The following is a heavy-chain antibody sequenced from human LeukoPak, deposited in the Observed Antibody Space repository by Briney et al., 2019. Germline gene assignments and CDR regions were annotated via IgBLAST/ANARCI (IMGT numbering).Heavy chain of an antibody. CDR2: IYYSGST. V-gene: IGHV4-39*01. CDR3: ARHRYSARYYDWDY. Sequence: PSETLSLTCTVSGGSINSSRHFWGWIRQSPGKGLEWIGNIYYSGSTYYNASLKSRVTISVDTSKKQFSLKLSSVTAADTAVYYCARHRYSARYYDWDYRGQGTLVTVSS. CDR1: GGSINSSRHF. J-gene: IGHJ4*02. D-gene: IGHD1-26*01.